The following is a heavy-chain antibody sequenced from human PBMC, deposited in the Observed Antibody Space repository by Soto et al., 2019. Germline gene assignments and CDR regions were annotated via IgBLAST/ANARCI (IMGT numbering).Heavy chain of an antibody. Sequence: QLQLQESGPGLVKPSETLSLTCTVSGGSISSSTSYWGWIRQPPGKGLEWIGSINYSGSTYYSPSLKSRVTISADTSKNQFSLKLSSVTAADTAVYYCARPVNYYYYYMDVWGKVTMVTVSS. CDR2: INYSGST. J-gene: IGHJ6*03. V-gene: IGHV4-39*01. CDR1: GGSISSSTSY. CDR3: ARPVNYYYYYMDV.